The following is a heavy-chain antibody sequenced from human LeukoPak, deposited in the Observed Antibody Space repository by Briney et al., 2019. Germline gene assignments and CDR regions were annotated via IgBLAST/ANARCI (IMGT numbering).Heavy chain of an antibody. CDR1: GGTFSSYA. Sequence: ASVKVSCKASGGTFSSYAISWVRQAPGQGLEWMGWISAYNGNTNYAQKLQGRVTMTTDTSTSTAYMELRSLRSNDTAVYYCARGPPSWYAFDIWGQGTMVTVSS. J-gene: IGHJ3*02. D-gene: IGHD6-13*01. CDR2: ISAYNGNT. V-gene: IGHV1-18*01. CDR3: ARGPPSWYAFDI.